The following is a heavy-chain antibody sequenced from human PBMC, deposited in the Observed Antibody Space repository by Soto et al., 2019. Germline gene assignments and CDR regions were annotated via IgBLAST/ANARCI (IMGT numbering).Heavy chain of an antibody. CDR1: GFTFSNAW. CDR2: IKSKVDGGTA. V-gene: IGHV3-15*01. D-gene: IGHD2-2*01. CDR3: TTLSYRYYDGMDV. J-gene: IGHJ6*02. Sequence: EVQLVESGGGLVKPGGSLRLSCAASGFTFSNAWMNWVRQGPGKGLEWIGRIKSKVDGGTADYGAATKGRFNISRDDLKNMLYLQMNSLKPDDTAVYYCTTLSYRYYDGMDVWGQGTTVTVS.